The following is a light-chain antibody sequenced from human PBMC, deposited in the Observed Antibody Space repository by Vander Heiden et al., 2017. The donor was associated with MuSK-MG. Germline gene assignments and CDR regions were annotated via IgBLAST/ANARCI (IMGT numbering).Light chain of an antibody. CDR3: QQTDSSPLYT. V-gene: IGKV1-39*01. CDR2: AAS. J-gene: IGKJ2*01. Sequence: DIQMTQSPSSLSASVGDRVTITCRASQSISYYLNWFQQRPGKAPKLLIYAASSLQSGVPSRFSGSGYGTDFTLTISSRQPEDFAAYYCQQTDSSPLYTFGQGTKLDLK. CDR1: QSISYY.